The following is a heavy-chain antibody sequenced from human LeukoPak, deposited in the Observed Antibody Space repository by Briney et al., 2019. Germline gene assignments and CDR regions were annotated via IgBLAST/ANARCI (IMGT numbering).Heavy chain of an antibody. J-gene: IGHJ4*02. CDR2: ISGSGGST. CDR3: ARDSIQLWPNAMDF. D-gene: IGHD1-1*01. Sequence: GGSLRLSCAASGFTFSSYAMSWVRQAPGKGLEWVSAISGSGGSTYYADSVKGRFTISRDNSKNTLYLQMNSLRAEDTAVYYCARDSIQLWPNAMDFWGQGTLVTVSS. CDR1: GFTFSSYA. V-gene: IGHV3-23*01.